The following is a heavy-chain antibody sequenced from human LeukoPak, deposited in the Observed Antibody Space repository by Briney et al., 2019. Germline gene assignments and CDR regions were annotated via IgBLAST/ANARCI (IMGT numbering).Heavy chain of an antibody. V-gene: IGHV1-2*02. CDR2: INPNSGGT. J-gene: IGHJ4*02. CDR1: GYTFTGYY. Sequence: GASVKVPCKASGYTFTGYYMHWVRQAPGQGLEWMGWINPNSGGTNYAQKFQGRVTMTRDTSISTAYMELSRLRSDDTAVYYCARGFSEATVSRPKPPFDYWGQGTLVTVSS. D-gene: IGHD4-17*01. CDR3: ARGFSEATVSRPKPPFDY.